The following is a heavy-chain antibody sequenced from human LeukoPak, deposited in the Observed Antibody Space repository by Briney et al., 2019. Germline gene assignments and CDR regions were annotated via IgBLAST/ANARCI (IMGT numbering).Heavy chain of an antibody. CDR3: ASETGYSYGYTRDY. V-gene: IGHV4-39*07. Sequence: PSQTLSLTCTVSGGSISSSSYYWGWIRQPPGKGLEWIGSIYYSGSTYYNPSLKSRVTISVDTSKNQFSLKLSSVTAADTAVYYCASETGYSYGYTRDYWGQGTLVTVSS. CDR1: GGSISSSSYY. CDR2: IYYSGST. D-gene: IGHD5-18*01. J-gene: IGHJ4*02.